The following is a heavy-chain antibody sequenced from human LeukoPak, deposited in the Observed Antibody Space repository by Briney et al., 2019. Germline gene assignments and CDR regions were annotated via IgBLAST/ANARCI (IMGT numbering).Heavy chain of an antibody. Sequence: GSLRLSCAASGFTFSTYWMSWVRQPPGKGLEWIGSIYYSGSTYYNPSLKSRVTISVDTSKNQFSLKLSSVTAADTAVYYCARDLGVTAVLPNWFDPWGQGTLVTVSS. V-gene: IGHV4-39*07. CDR1: GFTFSTYW. J-gene: IGHJ5*02. CDR2: IYYSGST. D-gene: IGHD4-11*01. CDR3: ARDLGVTAVLPNWFDP.